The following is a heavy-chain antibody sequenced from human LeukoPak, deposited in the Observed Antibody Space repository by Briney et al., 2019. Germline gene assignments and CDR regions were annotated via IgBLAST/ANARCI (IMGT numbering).Heavy chain of an antibody. J-gene: IGHJ3*02. CDR1: GGSISSGDYY. D-gene: IGHD3-3*01. V-gene: IGHV4-31*03. Sequence: SQTLSLTCTVSGGSISSGDYYWSWIRQHPGKGLEWIGYIDYSGNTYYNPSRKSRITISVDTSKNQFSLKLSSVTAADAAVYYCARGAVPDYDFWRAPGGAFDIWGQGTMVTVSS. CDR3: ARGAVPDYDFWRAPGGAFDI. CDR2: IDYSGNT.